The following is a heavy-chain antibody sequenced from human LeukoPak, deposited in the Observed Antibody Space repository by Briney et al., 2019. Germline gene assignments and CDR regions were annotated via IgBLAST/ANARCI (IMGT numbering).Heavy chain of an antibody. V-gene: IGHV3-48*03. CDR3: ARDPPFSTEMDV. CDR1: GFTVSTYE. J-gene: IGHJ6*04. Sequence: GSLTLACAPAGFTVSTYEMNCVRQAAGKGLEWLALISTGRSTIYYADTVKGRFTISRDNAKKTPYLQMNSVTVEDTAVYYGARDPPFSTEMDVWGKGTTVTVSS. CDR2: ISTGRSTI.